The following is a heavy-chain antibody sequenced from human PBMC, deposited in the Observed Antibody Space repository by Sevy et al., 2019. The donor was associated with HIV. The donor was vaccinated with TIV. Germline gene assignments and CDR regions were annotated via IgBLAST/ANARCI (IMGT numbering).Heavy chain of an antibody. Sequence: GGSLRLSCAASGFTFSSYSMNWVRQAPGKGLEWVSYISSGFSTIHYADSVKGRFTISSDNAKNSLYLQMNRLRAEDTAVYYCARDNGDYFLSTSVFDYWGQRTLVTVSS. J-gene: IGHJ4*02. CDR3: ARDNGDYFLSTSVFDY. D-gene: IGHD4-17*01. CDR1: GFTFSSYS. CDR2: ISSGFSTI. V-gene: IGHV3-48*01.